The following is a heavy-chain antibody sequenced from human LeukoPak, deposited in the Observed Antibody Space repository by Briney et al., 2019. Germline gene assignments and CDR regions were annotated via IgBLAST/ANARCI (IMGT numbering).Heavy chain of an antibody. J-gene: IGHJ4*02. D-gene: IGHD5/OR15-5a*01. CDR1: RYTFTNCN. V-gene: IGHV1-46*03. CDR2: ISPSGGST. CDR3: GREGSTYSLDY. Sequence: ASVKVSCKASRYTFTNCNMHWVRQAPGQGLEWMGIISPSGGSTSDAQKFQGRLTMTRDTSTSTVYMELSSLRSEDTAVYYCGREGSTYSLDYWGQGALVTVSS.